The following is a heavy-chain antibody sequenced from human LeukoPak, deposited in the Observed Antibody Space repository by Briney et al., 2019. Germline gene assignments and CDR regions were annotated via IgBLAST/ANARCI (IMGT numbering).Heavy chain of an antibody. CDR3: ARHPLAGVTEMLAWFDP. J-gene: IGHJ5*02. Sequence: SETLSLTCSVSGGSISSTSYYWGWIRQPPGKGLEWIGSINYSGRTYYNPSLKSRVTISVDTSKNQFSLKVRSVTAADTAVYYCARHPLAGVTEMLAWFDPWGQGTLVTVSS. V-gene: IGHV4-39*01. CDR2: INYSGRT. D-gene: IGHD2-21*02. CDR1: GGSISSTSYY.